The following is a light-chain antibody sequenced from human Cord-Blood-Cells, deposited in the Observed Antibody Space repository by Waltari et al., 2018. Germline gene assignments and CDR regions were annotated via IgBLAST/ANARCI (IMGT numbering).Light chain of an antibody. J-gene: IGLJ3*02. Sequence: QSALTQPASVSGSPGPSTTISCTGTSSDVGSYNLVSWYQQHPGKAPKLMIYEGSKRPSGVIHRFSGSKFGNASSLTVAGLQAEDEADYYCCSYAGSSTFAVFGVWTKLTVL. CDR2: EGS. CDR1: SSDVGSYNL. V-gene: IGLV2-23*03. CDR3: CSYAGSSTFAV.